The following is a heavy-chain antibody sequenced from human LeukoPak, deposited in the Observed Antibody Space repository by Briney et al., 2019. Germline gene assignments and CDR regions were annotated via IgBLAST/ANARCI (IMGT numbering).Heavy chain of an antibody. CDR1: GFTFSSYG. J-gene: IGHJ1*01. Sequence: GGPLRLSCAASGFTFSSYGMHWVRQAPGKGLEWVAVILSDGSKEFYTDSVKGRFTISRDSSKNTLYLQMHSLRAEDTAVYYCASPGYCSGSVCYSGYLQHWGQGTLVTVST. V-gene: IGHV3-33*01. CDR3: ASPGYCSGSVCYSGYLQH. D-gene: IGHD2-15*01. CDR2: ILSDGSKE.